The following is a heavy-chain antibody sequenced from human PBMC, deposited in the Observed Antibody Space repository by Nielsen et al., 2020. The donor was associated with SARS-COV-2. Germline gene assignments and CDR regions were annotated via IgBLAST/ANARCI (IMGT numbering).Heavy chain of an antibody. CDR3: AKDRYYYDSSGYYYSPYYYYGMDV. J-gene: IGHJ6*02. D-gene: IGHD3-22*01. V-gene: IGHV3-30*18. CDR2: ISYDGSNK. Sequence: WIRQPPGKGLEWVAVISYDGSNKYYAGSVKGRFTISRDNSKNTLYLQMNSLRAEDTAVYYCAKDRYYYDSSGYYYSPYYYYGMDVWGQGTTVTVSS.